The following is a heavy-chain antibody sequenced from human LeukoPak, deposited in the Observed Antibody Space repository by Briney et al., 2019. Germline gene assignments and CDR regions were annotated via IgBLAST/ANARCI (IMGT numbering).Heavy chain of an antibody. D-gene: IGHD4-17*01. J-gene: IGHJ4*02. Sequence: GGSLRLSCAASGFXVSPDYISWVRQASGKGLEWVSVIYSGGSTDYADSVKGRFTISRDKSKNTLYLQMNSLRAEDTAVYYCAREGTAVTTEFDYWGQGTLVTVSS. CDR3: AREGTAVTTEFDY. V-gene: IGHV3-53*01. CDR2: IYSGGST. CDR1: GFXVSPDY.